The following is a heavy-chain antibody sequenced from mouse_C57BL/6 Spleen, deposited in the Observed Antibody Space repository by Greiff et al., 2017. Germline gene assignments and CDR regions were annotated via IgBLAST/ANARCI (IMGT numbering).Heavy chain of an antibody. D-gene: IGHD1-1*01. J-gene: IGHJ3*01. CDR3: ARSNYGSSYGFAY. V-gene: IGHV14-3*01. Sequence: VQLKESVAELVRPGASVKLSCTASGFNIKNTYMHWVKQRPEQGLEWIGRIDPANGNTKYAPKFQGKATITADTSSNTAYLQLSSLTSEDTAIYYCARSNYGSSYGFAYWGQGTLVTVSA. CDR1: GFNIKNTY. CDR2: IDPANGNT.